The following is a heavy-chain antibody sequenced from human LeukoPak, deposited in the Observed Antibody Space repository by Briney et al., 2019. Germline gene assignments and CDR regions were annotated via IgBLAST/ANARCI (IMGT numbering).Heavy chain of an antibody. CDR2: ISWNSGSI. V-gene: IGHV3-9*01. D-gene: IGHD1-26*01. Sequence: GGSLRLSCAASGFTFGDYAMHWVRQAPGKGLEWVSGISWNSGSIGYADSVKGRFTISRDNAKNSLYLQMNSLRAEDTALYYCAKALYSGSYWGWDVDAFDIWGQGTMVTVSS. CDR3: AKALYSGSYWGWDVDAFDI. J-gene: IGHJ3*02. CDR1: GFTFGDYA.